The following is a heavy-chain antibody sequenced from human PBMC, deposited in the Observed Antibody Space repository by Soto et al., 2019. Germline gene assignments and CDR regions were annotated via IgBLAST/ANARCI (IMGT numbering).Heavy chain of an antibody. CDR1: GFNFRMYE. J-gene: IGHJ5*01. Sequence: PGGSLRLSCQAPGFNFRMYEIHWVRKAPGKGLEWVSYISSSGLTTYYADFAEGRFTISRDNAKDSLYLHLNSLRVGDTAVYYCARYGTRGDWWGLGTQVTVSS. CDR3: ARYGTRGDW. D-gene: IGHD3-10*01. V-gene: IGHV3-48*03. CDR2: ISSSGLTT.